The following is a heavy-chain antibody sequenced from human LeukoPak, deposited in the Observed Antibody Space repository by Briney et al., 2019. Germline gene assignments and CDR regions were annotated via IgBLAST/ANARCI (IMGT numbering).Heavy chain of an antibody. V-gene: IGHV3-23*01. Sequence: GGSLRLSCAVSGFTFSSYAMSWVRQAPGKGLEWVSAISGSGGRTYHADSVKGRFTISRDNSKNTTYLQMNSLMGEDTAVTYRAKSAHWTVTPENYFDYGGQGTLVSVSS. CDR2: ISGSGGRT. D-gene: IGHD4-17*01. J-gene: IGHJ4*02. CDR1: GFTFSSYA. CDR3: AKSAHWTVTPENYFDY.